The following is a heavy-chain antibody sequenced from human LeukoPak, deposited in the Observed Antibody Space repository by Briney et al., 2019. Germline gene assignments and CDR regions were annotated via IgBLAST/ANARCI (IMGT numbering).Heavy chain of an antibody. CDR3: ARDADLNYYGSGSYYYDY. CDR2: ISSSSSYI. J-gene: IGHJ4*02. D-gene: IGHD3-10*01. V-gene: IGHV3-21*01. CDR1: GFTFDDYG. Sequence: GGSLRLSCAASGFTFDDYGMSWVRQAPGKGLEWVSSISSSSSYIYYADSVKGRFTISRDNAKNSLYLQMNSLRAEDTAVYYCARDADLNYYGSGSYYYDYWGQGTLVTVSS.